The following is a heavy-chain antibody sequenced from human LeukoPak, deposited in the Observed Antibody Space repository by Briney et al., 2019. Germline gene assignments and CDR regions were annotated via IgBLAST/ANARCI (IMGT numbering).Heavy chain of an antibody. Sequence: GESLQISCQGSGYSFANYWIGWVRQVPGKGLEWMGIIYPGDSDTRYSPSFQGQVTISADKSISTAYLQWSSLKASDTAVYYCARREGGWYLDYWGQGTLVTVSS. D-gene: IGHD6-19*01. CDR2: IYPGDSDT. J-gene: IGHJ4*02. V-gene: IGHV5-51*01. CDR1: GYSFANYW. CDR3: ARREGGWYLDY.